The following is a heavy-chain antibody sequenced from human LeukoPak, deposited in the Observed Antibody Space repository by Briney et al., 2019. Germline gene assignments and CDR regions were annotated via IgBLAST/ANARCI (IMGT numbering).Heavy chain of an antibody. D-gene: IGHD5-12*01. V-gene: IGHV1-69*13. Sequence: ASVKVSCKASGVTFSTYAINWVRQAPGQGLEWMGGIIHIFGTANYAQKFQGRVTITADESTSTAYMELSSLRCEDTAMYYCARDNGGLGGYDHFYYYGMDVWGKGPTVTVSS. CDR3: ARDNGGLGGYDHFYYYGMDV. J-gene: IGHJ6*04. CDR2: IIHIFGTA. CDR1: GVTFSTYA.